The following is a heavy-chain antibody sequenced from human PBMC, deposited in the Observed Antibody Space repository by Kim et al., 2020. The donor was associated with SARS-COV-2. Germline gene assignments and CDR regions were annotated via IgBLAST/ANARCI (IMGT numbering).Heavy chain of an antibody. J-gene: IGHJ4*02. CDR2: ISATGGSL. CDR3: AKYPTGYFSFDY. D-gene: IGHD3-9*01. Sequence: GGSLRLSCAASGFTFSSYAMSWVRQAPGKGLEWVSAISATGGSLYYADSVKGRFTISRDNSKNTLYLQMNSLRDEDTAVYYCAKYPTGYFSFDYWGQGTLVTVSS. V-gene: IGHV3-23*01. CDR1: GFTFSSYA.